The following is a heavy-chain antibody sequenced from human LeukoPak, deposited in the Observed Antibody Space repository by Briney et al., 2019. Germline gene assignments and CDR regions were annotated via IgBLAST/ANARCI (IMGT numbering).Heavy chain of an antibody. CDR1: GGSISSYY. Sequence: SETLSLTCTVSGGSISSYYWSWFRQPPGKGLEWIGYIYYSGSTNYNPSLKSRVTISVDTSKNQFSLKLSSVTAADTAVYYCAREAYYYDSSGYFAFDIWGQGTMVTVSS. D-gene: IGHD3-22*01. CDR2: IYYSGST. J-gene: IGHJ3*02. CDR3: AREAYYYDSSGYFAFDI. V-gene: IGHV4-59*01.